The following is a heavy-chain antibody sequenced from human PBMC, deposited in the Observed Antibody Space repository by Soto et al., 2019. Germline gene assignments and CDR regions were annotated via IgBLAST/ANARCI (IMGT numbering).Heavy chain of an antibody. Sequence: ASVKVSCKASGYTFTSYAMHWVRQAPGQRLEWMVWINAGNGNTKYSQKFQGRVTITRDTSASTAYMELSSLSSEDTAVYYCARAPSWYNFDYWGQGTLVTVS. CDR3: ARAPSWYNFDY. CDR1: GYTFTSYA. J-gene: IGHJ4*02. CDR2: INAGNGNT. V-gene: IGHV1-3*01. D-gene: IGHD6-13*01.